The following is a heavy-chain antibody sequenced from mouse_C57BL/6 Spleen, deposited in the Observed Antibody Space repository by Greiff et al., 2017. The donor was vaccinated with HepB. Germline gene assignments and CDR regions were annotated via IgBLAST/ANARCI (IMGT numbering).Heavy chain of an antibody. CDR2: IYPGDGDT. D-gene: IGHD1-1*01. J-gene: IGHJ2*01. Sequence: QVQLQQSGAELVKPGASVKISCKASGYAFSSYWMNWVKQRPGKGLEWIGQIYPGDGDTNYNGKFKGKATLTADKSSSAAYMQLNSLTSEDSAVYFCARIYYSGSFDYWGQGTTLTVSS. CDR1: GYAFSSYW. V-gene: IGHV1-80*01. CDR3: ARIYYSGSFDY.